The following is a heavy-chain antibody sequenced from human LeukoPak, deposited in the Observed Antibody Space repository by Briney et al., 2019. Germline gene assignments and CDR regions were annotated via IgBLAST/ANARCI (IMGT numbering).Heavy chain of an antibody. CDR1: GYTFSDYF. CDR3: ARDGTGVDS. V-gene: IGHV1-2*02. Sequence: ASVKVSCKASGYTFSDYFMHWVRQAPGQGLEWMGWINANSGGTIYAQKFQGRVTMTRDTTISTAYMDLSRLRSDDTAVYYCARDGTGVDSWGQGTLDTVSS. CDR2: INANSGGT. J-gene: IGHJ1*01. D-gene: IGHD1/OR15-1a*01.